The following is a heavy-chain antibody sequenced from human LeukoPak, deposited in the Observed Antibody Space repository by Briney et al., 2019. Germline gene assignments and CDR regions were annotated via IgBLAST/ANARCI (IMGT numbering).Heavy chain of an antibody. CDR1: GGSISSYY. Sequence: SETLSLTCTVSGGSISSYYWSWIRQPPGKGLEWIGCIYYSGSTNYNPSLKSRVTISVDTSKNQFSLKLSSLTAADTAVYYCAVDYGGNSFDYWGQGALVTVSS. D-gene: IGHD4-23*01. CDR2: IYYSGST. V-gene: IGHV4-59*01. J-gene: IGHJ4*02. CDR3: AVDYGGNSFDY.